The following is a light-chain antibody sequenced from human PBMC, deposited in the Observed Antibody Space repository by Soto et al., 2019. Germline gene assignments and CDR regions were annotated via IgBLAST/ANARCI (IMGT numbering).Light chain of an antibody. CDR3: QHYNNWPYT. J-gene: IGKJ2*01. CDR2: GAS. CDR1: QSVSSN. Sequence: EILMTQSPATLSVPQGERATLSCRASQSVSSNLAWYQQKPGQAPRLLIYGASNRATGIPARFSGSGSGTEFTLTISSLQSEDFAVYYCQHYNNWPYTFGQGTKLEIK. V-gene: IGKV3-15*01.